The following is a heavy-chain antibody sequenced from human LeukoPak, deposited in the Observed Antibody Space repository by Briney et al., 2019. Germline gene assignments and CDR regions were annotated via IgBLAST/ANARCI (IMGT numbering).Heavy chain of an antibody. CDR2: ISAYNGNT. CDR3: ARASAVGATRGVFDY. V-gene: IGHV1-18*01. Sequence: ASVKVSCKASGYTFTSYGISWVRQAPGQGLEWMGWISAYNGNTNCAQKLQGRVTMTTDTSTSAAYMELRSLRSDDTAVYYCARASAVGATRGVFDYWGQGTLVTVSS. J-gene: IGHJ4*02. D-gene: IGHD1-26*01. CDR1: GYTFTSYG.